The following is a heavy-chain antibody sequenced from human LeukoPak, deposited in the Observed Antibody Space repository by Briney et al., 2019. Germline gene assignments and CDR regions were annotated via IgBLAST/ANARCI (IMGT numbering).Heavy chain of an antibody. CDR2: ISGSGGST. CDR1: GFTFSSYA. D-gene: IGHD3-3*01. V-gene: IGHV3-23*01. CDR3: AKGARYYDFWSGYGQAGDGVFDN. J-gene: IGHJ4*02. Sequence: GGSLRLSCAASGFTFSSYAMSWVRQAPGKGLEWVSAISGSGGSTYYADSVKGRFTISRDNSKNTLYLQMNSLRAEDTAVYYCAKGARYYDFWSGYGQAGDGVFDNWGQGTLVTVSS.